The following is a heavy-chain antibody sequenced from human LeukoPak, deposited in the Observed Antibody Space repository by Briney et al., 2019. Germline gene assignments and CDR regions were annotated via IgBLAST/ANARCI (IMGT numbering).Heavy chain of an antibody. J-gene: IGHJ1*01. D-gene: IGHD1-26*01. CDR1: GFSFSGHW. Sequence: GGSLRLSCAASGFSFSGHWMHWARQLPGKGLEWVSAISGSGVTTHYAGSVKGRFSISRDNSKNTLYLQMNSLRAEDTALYYCAKKVVVGATSPYSDFQDWGQGTLVTVSS. V-gene: IGHV3-23*01. CDR3: AKKVVVGATSPYSDFQD. CDR2: ISGSGVTT.